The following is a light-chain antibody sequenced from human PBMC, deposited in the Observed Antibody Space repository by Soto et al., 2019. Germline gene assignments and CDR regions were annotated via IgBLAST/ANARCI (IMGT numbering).Light chain of an antibody. CDR2: DVS. V-gene: IGLV2-14*01. J-gene: IGLJ3*02. CDR1: SSDVGGYNY. Sequence: QSVLTQPASVSGSPGQSITISCTGTSSDVGGYNYVSWYQQHPGKAPKLMIYDVSNRPSGVSNRFSGSKSGNTASLTISGLQAEDEADYYCSSYTSSSTVVFGGGTQLNVL. CDR3: SSYTSSSTVV.